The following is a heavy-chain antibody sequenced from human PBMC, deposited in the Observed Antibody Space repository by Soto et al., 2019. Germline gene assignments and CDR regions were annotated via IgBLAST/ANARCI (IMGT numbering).Heavy chain of an antibody. J-gene: IGHJ4*02. CDR3: PTTMVRGVILPGGFDY. Sequence: EVQLVESGGGLVKPGGSLRLSCAASGFIFSNAWMNWVRQAPGKGREWVGRIKYKTDGGTTDYAAPVKGRFTISSDDSQNMLYLQMNSLKIEDTAVYYCPTTMVRGVILPGGFDYWGQGTLVTVSS. CDR1: GFIFSNAW. V-gene: IGHV3-15*07. D-gene: IGHD3-10*01. CDR2: IKYKTDGGTT.